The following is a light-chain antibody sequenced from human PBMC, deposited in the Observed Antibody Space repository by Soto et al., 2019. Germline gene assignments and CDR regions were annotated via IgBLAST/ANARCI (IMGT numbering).Light chain of an antibody. V-gene: IGLV1-40*01. CDR3: QSYDSSLTHVGGVI. J-gene: IGLJ2*01. CDR1: SSNIGAGYD. CDR2: GNS. Sequence: QSVLTQPPSVSGAPGQRVTISCTGSSSNIGAGYDVHWYQHLPGTAPKLLIYGNSNRPSGVPDRFSGSKSDTSASLAITGLRVEDEADYYCQSYDSSLTHVGGVIFGGGTKLTVL.